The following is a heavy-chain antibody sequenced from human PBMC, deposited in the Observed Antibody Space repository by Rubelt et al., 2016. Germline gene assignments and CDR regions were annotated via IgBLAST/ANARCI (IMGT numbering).Heavy chain of an antibody. J-gene: IGHJ6*02. Sequence: EVQLLESGGGLVQPGGSLRLSCAASGFTFSSYWMSWVRQAPGKGLEWVANIKQDGSEKYYVDSVKGVLTIAGDNGKNYLYLQMNSLRAEDTAVYYCAKRDSSSPYYYYGMDVWGQGTTVTVSS. CDR3: AKRDSSSPYYYYGMDV. CDR1: GFTFSSYW. D-gene: IGHD6-13*01. V-gene: IGHV3-7*05. CDR2: IKQDGSEK.